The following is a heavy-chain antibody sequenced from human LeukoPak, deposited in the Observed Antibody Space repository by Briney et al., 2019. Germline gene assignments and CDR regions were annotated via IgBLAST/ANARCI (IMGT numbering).Heavy chain of an antibody. CDR3: ARHRSTNYYYYYMDV. CDR2: IYPSDSDT. Sequence: GESLKISCKGSGYSFTTYWIGWVRQMPGKGLEWMGIIYPSDSDTRYSPSFQGQVTISADKSISTAYLQWSSLKASDTAIYYCARHRSTNYYYYYMDVWGKGTTVTVSS. CDR1: GYSFTTYW. J-gene: IGHJ6*03. D-gene: IGHD5-24*01. V-gene: IGHV5-51*01.